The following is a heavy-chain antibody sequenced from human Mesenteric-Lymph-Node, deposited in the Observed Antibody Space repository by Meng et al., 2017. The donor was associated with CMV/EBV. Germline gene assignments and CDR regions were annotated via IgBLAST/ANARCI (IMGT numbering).Heavy chain of an antibody. CDR2: ISAYNGNR. CDR3: ARDKQQGVVVPARPQGMDV. V-gene: IGHV1-18*01. D-gene: IGHD2-2*01. J-gene: IGHJ6*02. Sequence: FTSYGLSWVRQAPGQGLEWMGWISAYNGNRNYARKFQGRVSMTTDTSTSTAYMELRSLRSDDTAVYYCARDKQQGVVVPARPQGMDVWGQGTTVTVSS. CDR1: FTSYG.